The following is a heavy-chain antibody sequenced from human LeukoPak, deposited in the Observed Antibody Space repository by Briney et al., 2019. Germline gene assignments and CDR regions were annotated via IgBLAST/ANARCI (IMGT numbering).Heavy chain of an antibody. CDR2: IGTAGDT. CDR3: ARMNEYDSLDY. D-gene: IGHD3-22*01. J-gene: IGHJ4*02. Sequence: GGSLRLSCAASGFTFSSYDMHWVRQATGKGLEWVSAIGTAGDTYYPGSVKGRFTISRENAKNSLYLQMNSLRAGHTAVYYCARMNEYDSLDYWGQGTLVTVSS. CDR1: GFTFSSYD. V-gene: IGHV3-13*01.